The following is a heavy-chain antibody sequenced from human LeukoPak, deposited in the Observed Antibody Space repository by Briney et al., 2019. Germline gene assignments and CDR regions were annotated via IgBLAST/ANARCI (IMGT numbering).Heavy chain of an antibody. V-gene: IGHV3-23*01. D-gene: IGHD4-11*01. CDR2: ISGSGGST. J-gene: IGHJ4*02. CDR3: AESNSPTVTTTHFDY. CDR1: GFTFSSYA. Sequence: SGGSLRLSCAASGFTFSSYAMSWVRQAPGKGLEWVSAISGSGGSTYYADSVKGRFTISRDNSKNTLYLQMNSLRAEDTAVYYCAESNSPTVTTTHFDYWGQGTLVTVSS.